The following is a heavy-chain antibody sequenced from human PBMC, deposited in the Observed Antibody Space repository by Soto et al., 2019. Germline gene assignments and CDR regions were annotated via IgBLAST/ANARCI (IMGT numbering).Heavy chain of an antibody. CDR3: ARDRVEVPSALSYFDY. J-gene: IGHJ4*02. V-gene: IGHV1-46*01. CDR2: INPSGGST. CDR1: GYTFTRNY. D-gene: IGHD2-2*01. Sequence: ASVKVSCKASGYTFTRNYIHCVRQAPGQGLEWMGLINPSGGSTVYAQKFQGRVTMTRDTSTSTVYMELSSLRSEDTAVYYCARDRVEVPSALSYFDYWGQGTLVTVSS.